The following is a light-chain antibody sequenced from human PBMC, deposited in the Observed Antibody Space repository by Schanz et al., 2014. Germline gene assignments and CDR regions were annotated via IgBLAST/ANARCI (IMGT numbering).Light chain of an antibody. J-gene: IGLJ2*01. Sequence: QSALTQPASVSGSPGQSITISCTGSSSDVGDYNYVSWYRQHPGKAPKLMIYDVSNRPSGVSNRFSGSKSGNTASLTISGLQAEDEATYYCCSYSHTRTFVLFGGGTKLTVL. CDR2: DVS. CDR1: SSDVGDYNY. CDR3: CSYSHTRTFVL. V-gene: IGLV2-14*03.